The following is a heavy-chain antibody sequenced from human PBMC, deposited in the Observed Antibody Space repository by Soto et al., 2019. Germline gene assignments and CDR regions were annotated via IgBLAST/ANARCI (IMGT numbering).Heavy chain of an antibody. D-gene: IGHD6-19*01. V-gene: IGHV1-3*01. CDR2: INAGNGNT. J-gene: IGHJ6*03. Sequence: GASVKVSCTASGYTFTSYAMHWVRQAPGQRLEWMGWINAGNGNTKYSQKFQGRVTITRDTSASTAYMELSSLRSEDTAVYYCARDPAYSSGWYRYYYYMDVWGKGTTVTVSS. CDR3: ARDPAYSSGWYRYYYYMDV. CDR1: GYTFTSYA.